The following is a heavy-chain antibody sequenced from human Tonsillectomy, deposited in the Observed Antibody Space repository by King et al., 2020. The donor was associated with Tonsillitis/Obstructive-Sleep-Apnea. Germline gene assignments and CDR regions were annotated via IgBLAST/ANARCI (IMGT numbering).Heavy chain of an antibody. J-gene: IGHJ6*02. CDR1: GGSFSGYY. V-gene: IGHV4-34*01. CDR3: ARGRITIFGVVINYYYGMDV. CDR2: INHSGST. Sequence: VQLQQWGAGLLKPSETLSLTCAVYGGSFSGYYWSWIRQPPGKGLEWIGEINHSGSTNYNPSLKSRVTISVDTSKNQFSLKLSSVTAADTAVYYCARGRITIFGVVINYYYGMDVWGQGPTVTVSS. D-gene: IGHD3-3*01.